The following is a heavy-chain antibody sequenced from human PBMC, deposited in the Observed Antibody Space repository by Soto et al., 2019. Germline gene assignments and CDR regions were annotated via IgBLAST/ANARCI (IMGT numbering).Heavy chain of an antibody. D-gene: IGHD6-19*01. CDR2: IYYSGST. CDR3: ARDPRRSSGRFDY. J-gene: IGHJ4*02. CDR1: GGSISSGGYY. Sequence: PSETLSLTCTVSGGSISSGGYYWSWIRQHPGKGLEWIGYIYYSGSTYYNPSLKSRVTISVDTSKNQFSLKLSSVTAADTAVYYCARDPRRSSGRFDYWGQGTLVTVSS. V-gene: IGHV4-31*03.